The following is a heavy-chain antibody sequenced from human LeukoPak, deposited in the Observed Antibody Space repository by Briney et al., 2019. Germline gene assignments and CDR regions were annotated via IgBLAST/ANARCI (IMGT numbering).Heavy chain of an antibody. J-gene: IGHJ6*03. D-gene: IGHD2-2*01. V-gene: IGHV4-34*01. Sequence: SETLSLTCAVYGGSFSGYYWSWIRQPSGKGLEWIGEINHSGSTNYNPSLKSRVTISVDTSKNQFSLKLSSVAAADTAVYYCARARRVPAAKSPYYYYYYMDVWGKGTTVTVSS. CDR2: INHSGST. CDR1: GGSFSGYY. CDR3: ARARRVPAAKSPYYYYYYMDV.